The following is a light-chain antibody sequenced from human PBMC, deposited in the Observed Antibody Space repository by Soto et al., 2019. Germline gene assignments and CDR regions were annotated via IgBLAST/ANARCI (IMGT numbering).Light chain of an antibody. J-gene: IGLJ1*01. CDR2: DVS. Sequence: QSALTQPASVSGSPGQSITISCTGTSSDVGGYNYVSWYQQHPGKAPKLMIYDVSNRPSGVSNRFSGSKSGNTASPTISGLQAEDEADDYCSSYTSSSTRLYVFGAGTKVTVL. CDR1: SSDVGGYNY. CDR3: SSYTSSSTRLYV. V-gene: IGLV2-14*01.